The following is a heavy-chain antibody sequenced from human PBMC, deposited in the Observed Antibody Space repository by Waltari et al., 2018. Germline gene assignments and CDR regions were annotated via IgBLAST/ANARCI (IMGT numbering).Heavy chain of an antibody. CDR1: GGSISSYY. D-gene: IGHD3-22*01. CDR3: ARDRVYDSSGYYYYGMDV. CDR2: SSYSGST. J-gene: IGHJ6*02. Sequence: QVQLQESGPGLVKPSETLSLTCTVPGGSISSYYWSWIRQPPGKGLEWIGYSSYSGSTKYNPSLKSRVTISVDTSKNQFSLKLSSVTAADTAVYYCARDRVYDSSGYYYYGMDVWGQGTTVTVSS. V-gene: IGHV4-59*01.